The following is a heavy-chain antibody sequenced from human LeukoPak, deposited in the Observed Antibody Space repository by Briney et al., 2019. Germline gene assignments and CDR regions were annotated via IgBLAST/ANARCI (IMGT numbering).Heavy chain of an antibody. CDR1: GFTFSSYA. CDR3: AKRPYCSGTVCYHIDY. CDR2: ISGSGGSA. J-gene: IGHJ4*02. V-gene: IGHV3-23*01. Sequence: GGSLRLSCAASGFTFSSYAMSWVRQAPGRGMEWVSTISGSGGSAYYADSVKGRFTISRDNSKNTVYLQLNSLRAEDTALYYCAKRPYCSGTVCYHIDYWGQGTLVTVSS. D-gene: IGHD2-15*01.